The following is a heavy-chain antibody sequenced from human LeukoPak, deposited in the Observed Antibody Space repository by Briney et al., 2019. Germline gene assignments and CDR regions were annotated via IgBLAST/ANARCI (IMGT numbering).Heavy chain of an antibody. CDR1: GYTFTGYY. V-gene: IGHV1-2*02. J-gene: IGHJ3*02. CDR2: INPNSGGT. D-gene: IGHD5-18*01. CDR3: ATPRGIQLWNRAFDI. Sequence: GASVKVSCKASGYTFTGYYMHWVRQAPGQGLEWMGWINPNSGGTNYAQKFQGRVTMTRDTSISTAYMELSRLRSDDTAVYYCATPRGIQLWNRAFDIWGQGTMVTVSS.